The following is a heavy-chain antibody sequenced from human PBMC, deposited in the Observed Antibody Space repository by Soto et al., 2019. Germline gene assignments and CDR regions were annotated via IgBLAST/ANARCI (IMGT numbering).Heavy chain of an antibody. CDR1: GGSISSSNW. Sequence: SETLSLTCAVSGGSISSSNWWSWVRQPPGKGLEWIGEIYHSGSTNYNPSLKSRVTISVDKSKNQFSLKLSSVTAADTAVYYCARATLPRYCSSTICQRRFNWFDPWGQGTLVTVSS. CDR3: ARATLPRYCSSTICQRRFNWFDP. V-gene: IGHV4-4*02. J-gene: IGHJ5*02. CDR2: IYHSGST. D-gene: IGHD2-2*01.